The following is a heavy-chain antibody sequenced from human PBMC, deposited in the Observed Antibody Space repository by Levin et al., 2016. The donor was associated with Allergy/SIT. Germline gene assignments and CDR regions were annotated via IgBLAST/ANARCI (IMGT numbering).Heavy chain of an antibody. CDR2: ISAYNGNT. J-gene: IGHJ4*02. D-gene: IGHD2-2*01. Sequence: ASVKVSCKASGYTFTGYGISWVRQAPGQGLEWMGWISAYNGNTNYAQKLQGRVTMTTDTSTSTAYMELRSLRSDDTAVYYCARLLACSSTSCYAYGSDYWGQGTLVTVSS. CDR3: ARLLACSSTSCYAYGSDY. CDR1: GYTFTGYG. V-gene: IGHV1-18*01.